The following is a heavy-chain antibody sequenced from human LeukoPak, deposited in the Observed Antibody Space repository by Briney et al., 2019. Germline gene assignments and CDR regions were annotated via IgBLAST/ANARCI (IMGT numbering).Heavy chain of an antibody. D-gene: IGHD3-3*01. CDR1: GYTFTSYD. J-gene: IGHJ6*03. Sequence: ASVKVSCKASGYTFTSYDFNWVRQATGQGLEWMGWMNPNSGNTGYAQKFQGRVTMTRNNSISTAYMELSSLRSEDTAVYYCAKGSWSGNYYYYYMDVWGKGTTVTVSS. CDR2: MNPNSGNT. CDR3: AKGSWSGNYYYYYMDV. V-gene: IGHV1-8*01.